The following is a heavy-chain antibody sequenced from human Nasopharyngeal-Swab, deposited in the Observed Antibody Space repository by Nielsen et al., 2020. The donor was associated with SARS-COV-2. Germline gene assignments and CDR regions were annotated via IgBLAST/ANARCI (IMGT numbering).Heavy chain of an antibody. J-gene: IGHJ4*02. D-gene: IGHD7-27*01. CDR1: GFTFSSYA. CDR2: ISGGGGTT. Sequence: GGSLRLSCAASGFTFSSYAMHWVRQAPGKGLEWVSTISGGGGTTYYADSVTGRFTISKDNSENMLYLQMNSLRVEDTAVYYCAEDWGAAHWGQGTLVTVSS. V-gene: IGHV3-23*01. CDR3: AEDWGAAH.